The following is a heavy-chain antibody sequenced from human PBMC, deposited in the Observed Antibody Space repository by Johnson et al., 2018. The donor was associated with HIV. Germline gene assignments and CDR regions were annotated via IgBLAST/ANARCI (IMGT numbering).Heavy chain of an antibody. D-gene: IGHD1-26*01. J-gene: IGHJ3*02. CDR3: AKSWHSGSLYDAFDI. CDR2: ISYDGSNK. Sequence: QVQLVESGGGLVQPGRSLRLSCVASGFTFRSYGMHWVRQAPGKGLEWVAVISYDGSNKYYADSVKGRFTISRDNSKTTLYLQMNSLRAEDTAVYYCAKSWHSGSLYDAFDIWGQGTMVTVSS. V-gene: IGHV3-30*18. CDR1: GFTFRSYG.